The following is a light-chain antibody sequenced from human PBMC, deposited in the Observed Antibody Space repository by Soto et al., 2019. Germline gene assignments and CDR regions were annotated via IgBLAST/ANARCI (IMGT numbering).Light chain of an antibody. CDR2: WAS. Sequence: DIVMTQSPDSLAVSLGERVTINCKSSQSVLHSSNNKNYLTWYQQKPGQPPNLLIYWASTRESGVPDRFSGSGSGTDFTLTISSLQAEDVAVYYCQQYYITPYTFGQGTKVDIK. CDR1: QSVLHSSNNKNY. J-gene: IGKJ2*01. CDR3: QQYYITPYT. V-gene: IGKV4-1*01.